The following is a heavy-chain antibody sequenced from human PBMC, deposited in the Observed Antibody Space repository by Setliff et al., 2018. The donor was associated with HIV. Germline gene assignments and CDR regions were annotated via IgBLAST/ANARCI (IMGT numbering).Heavy chain of an antibody. J-gene: IGHJ4*02. CDR3: ARESGIVGAQGFDY. Sequence: PSETLSLTCAVYDGSFSGYYWSWIRQPPGKGLEWIGLIYISGSTIYNPSLKSRVTITINTSKRQFSLNLSSVTAADSAMYYCARESGIVGAQGFDYWSQGTLVTVSS. V-gene: IGHV4-34*11. D-gene: IGHD1-26*01. CDR1: DGSFSGYY. CDR2: IYISGST.